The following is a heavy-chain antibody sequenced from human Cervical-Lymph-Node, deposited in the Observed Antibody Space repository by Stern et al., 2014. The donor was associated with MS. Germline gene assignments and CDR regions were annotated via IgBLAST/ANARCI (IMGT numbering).Heavy chain of an antibody. CDR1: GFKFSIYW. CDR2: IYPGDSET. Sequence: VQLVQSGAELIRPGESLKISCKGSGFKFSIYWIAWVRQMHGKGLEWMGIIYPGDSETRYSPSFQGQVTMSADKSTSTAYLQWSSLNASDTAMYFCARQTTAWASDVWGQGTLVTVSS. J-gene: IGHJ4*02. V-gene: IGHV5-51*01. D-gene: IGHD1-14*01. CDR3: ARQTTAWASDV.